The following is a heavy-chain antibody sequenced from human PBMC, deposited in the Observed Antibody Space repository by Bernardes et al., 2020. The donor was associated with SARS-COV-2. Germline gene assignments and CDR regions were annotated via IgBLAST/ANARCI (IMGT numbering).Heavy chain of an antibody. V-gene: IGHV1-69*13. D-gene: IGHD3-22*01. J-gene: IGHJ6*01. CDR1: VCTFFRYA. CDR2: SIPIFGTA. CDR3: ARDVIVVVGGGMDV. Sequence: SVQVSFMDAVCTFFRYAIIWVRPADGQGLEWMGGSIPIFGTANYAQKFQGRVTITADESTSTAYMELSSLRSEDTAVYYCARDVIVVVGGGMDVWGQGTTVTVSS.